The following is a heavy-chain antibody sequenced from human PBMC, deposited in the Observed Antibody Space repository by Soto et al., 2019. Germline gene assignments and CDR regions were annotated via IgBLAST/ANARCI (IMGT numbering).Heavy chain of an antibody. D-gene: IGHD3-22*01. V-gene: IGHV3-11*06. CDR3: ARDERYYDSSGYYYYYYGMDV. CDR2: ISSSSSYT. Sequence: AGGSLRLSCAASGFTFSDYYMSWIRQAPGKGLEWVSYISSSSSYTNYADSVKGRFTISRDNAKNSLYLQMNSLRAEDTAVYYCARDERYYDSSGYYYYYYGMDVWGQGTTVTVSS. CDR1: GFTFSDYY. J-gene: IGHJ6*02.